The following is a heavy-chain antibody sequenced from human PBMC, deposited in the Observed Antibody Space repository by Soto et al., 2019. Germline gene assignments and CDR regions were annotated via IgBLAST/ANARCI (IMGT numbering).Heavy chain of an antibody. CDR3: ARRSCSSTSCYPTNYYYYGMDV. J-gene: IGHJ6*02. CDR2: IDPSDSYT. D-gene: IGHD2-2*01. V-gene: IGHV5-10-1*01. CDR1: GYSFTSYW. Sequence: GESLKISCRGSGYSFTSYWISWVRQMPGKGLEWMGRIDPSDSYTNYSPSFQGHVTISADKSISTAYLQWSSLKASDTAMYYCARRSCSSTSCYPTNYYYYGMDVWGQGTTVTVSS.